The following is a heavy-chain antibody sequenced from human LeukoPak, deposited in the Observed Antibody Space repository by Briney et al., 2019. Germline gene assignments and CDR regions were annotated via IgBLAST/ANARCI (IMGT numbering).Heavy chain of an antibody. CDR1: GGSNSNYY. Sequence: SETLSLTCTVSGGSNSNYYWNWIRQPPGKGLEWIGFIYYSGFANYSPSLKSRVTISVDTSKNQFSLKLTSVTPADTAVYYCARDAEMSTPYYYAMDVWGLGTTVTVSS. V-gene: IGHV4-59*01. CDR2: IYYSGFA. J-gene: IGHJ6*02. CDR3: ARDAEMSTPYYYAMDV. D-gene: IGHD5-24*01.